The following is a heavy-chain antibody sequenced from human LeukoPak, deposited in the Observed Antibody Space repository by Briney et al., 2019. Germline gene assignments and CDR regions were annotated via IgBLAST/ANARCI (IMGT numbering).Heavy chain of an antibody. Sequence: ASVKVSCKASGYTFTSYDINWVRQATGQGLEWMGWMNPNSGNTGYAQKFQGRVTITRNTSISTAYMELSSLRSEDTAVYYCARDYDFWSGYYTEHAFDIWGQGTMVTVSS. CDR3: ARDYDFWSGYYTEHAFDI. CDR1: GYTFTSYD. V-gene: IGHV1-8*03. J-gene: IGHJ3*02. CDR2: MNPNSGNT. D-gene: IGHD3-3*01.